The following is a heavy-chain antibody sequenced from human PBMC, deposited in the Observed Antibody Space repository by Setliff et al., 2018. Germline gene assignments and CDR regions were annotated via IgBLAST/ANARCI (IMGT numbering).Heavy chain of an antibody. CDR1: GGSIINSYY. CDR2: ISTSGST. V-gene: IGHV4-4*07. CDR3: ARDQWVRSPPLYFSYSMDV. D-gene: IGHD5-12*01. Sequence: SETLSLTCTVSGGSIINSYYWSWIRQPAGKGLEWIGHISTSGSTNYNPSLKSRVTVSLDTSKNQFSLKLTSVTAADTAVYYCARDQWVRSPPLYFSYSMDVWGQGTTVTVSS. J-gene: IGHJ6*02.